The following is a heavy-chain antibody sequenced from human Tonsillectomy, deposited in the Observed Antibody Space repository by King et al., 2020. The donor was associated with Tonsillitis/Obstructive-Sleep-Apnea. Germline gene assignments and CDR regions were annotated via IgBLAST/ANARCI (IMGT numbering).Heavy chain of an antibody. Sequence: DVQLVESGGGLVQPGGSLRLSCAASGFTFRSYSMKWVRQAPGKGLEWVSYICSRSSTIFYADSVKGRFTISRDNGENSLYLQMNSLRDEDTAVYYCARVLWYGDRSGIDYWGQGTLVTVSS. J-gene: IGHJ4*02. CDR2: ICSRSSTI. CDR3: ARVLWYGDRSGIDY. V-gene: IGHV3-48*02. CDR1: GFTFRSYS. D-gene: IGHD4-17*01.